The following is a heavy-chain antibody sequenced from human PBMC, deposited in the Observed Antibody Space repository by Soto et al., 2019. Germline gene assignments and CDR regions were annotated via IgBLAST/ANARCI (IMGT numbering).Heavy chain of an antibody. CDR1: GFTFSSYA. Sequence: GGSLRLSCAASGFTFSSYAMSWVRQAPGKGLEWVSAISGSGGSTYYADSVKGRFTISRDNSKNTLYLRMNSLRAADTAVSYCAKSLSLLRPHLGLDYWGQGTLVTVSS. CDR2: ISGSGGST. V-gene: IGHV3-23*01. D-gene: IGHD3-22*01. J-gene: IGHJ4*02. CDR3: AKSLSLLRPHLGLDY.